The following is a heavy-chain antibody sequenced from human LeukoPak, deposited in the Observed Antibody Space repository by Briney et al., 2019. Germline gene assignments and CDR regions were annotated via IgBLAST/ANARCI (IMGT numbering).Heavy chain of an antibody. CDR3: AKSRWFDP. Sequence: PEGSLRLSCAASGFTFDDYAMHWVRQAPGKGLEWVSGISWNSGSIGYADSVKGRFTISRDNAKNSLYLQMNSLRAEDTALYYCAKSRWFDPWGQGTLVTVSS. CDR1: GFTFDDYA. CDR2: ISWNSGSI. V-gene: IGHV3-9*01. J-gene: IGHJ5*02.